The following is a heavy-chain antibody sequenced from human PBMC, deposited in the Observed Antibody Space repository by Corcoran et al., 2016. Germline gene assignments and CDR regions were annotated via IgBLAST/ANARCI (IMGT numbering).Heavy chain of an antibody. CDR1: GGTFSSYA. CDR2: IIPIFGTA. J-gene: IGHJ6*02. D-gene: IGHD3-10*01. V-gene: IGHV1-69*01. Sequence: QVQLVQSGAEVKKPGSSVKVSCKASGGTFSSYAISWVRQAPGQGLEWMGGIIPIFGTANYAQKFQGRVTITADESTSTAYMELSSLRSEDTAVYYCAGGLELLWFGECSGGRCPIAPIYYGMDFWGQGTTVTVSS. CDR3: AGGLELLWFGECSGGRCPIAPIYYGMDF.